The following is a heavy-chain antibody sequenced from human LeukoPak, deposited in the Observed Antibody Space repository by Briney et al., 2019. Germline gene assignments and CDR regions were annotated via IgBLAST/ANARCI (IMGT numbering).Heavy chain of an antibody. Sequence: GGSLRLSCAASGFTFSSYEMNWVRQAPGKGLEWVSEIGASGGGPQYADSVKGRFTISRDNSKNTLYLQMNSLRVEDTAIYYCAKDGGRRDDYWGQGTLVTVSS. CDR3: AKDGGRRDDY. CDR2: IGASGGGP. D-gene: IGHD1-26*01. CDR1: GFTFSSYE. V-gene: IGHV3-23*01. J-gene: IGHJ4*02.